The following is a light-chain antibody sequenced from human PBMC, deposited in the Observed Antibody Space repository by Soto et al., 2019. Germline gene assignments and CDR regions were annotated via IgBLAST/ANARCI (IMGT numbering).Light chain of an antibody. V-gene: IGLV1-40*01. CDR3: QSYDSSLTGSWV. Sequence: QAVVTQPPSVSGAPGQRITISCTGSSSNIGSGFDVHWYQQLPGTAPKLLIYGNTKRPSGVPDRFSGSKSGSAASLAVTGLQAEDEADYYCQSYDSSLTGSWVFGGGTKVTVL. J-gene: IGLJ3*02. CDR1: SSNIGSGFD. CDR2: GNT.